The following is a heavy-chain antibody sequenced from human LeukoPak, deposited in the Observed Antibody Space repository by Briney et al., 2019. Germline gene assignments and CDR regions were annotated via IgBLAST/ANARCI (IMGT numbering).Heavy chain of an antibody. CDR1: GFSITNHY. V-gene: IGHV3-72*01. CDR3: VRVRHGDYFDY. D-gene: IGHD4-17*01. Sequence: GGSLRLSCAASGFSITNHYMDWVRQAPGKGPDWVGRTRNKPNGYTTDYGTSVRGRFIVSRDDSENSLYLQMNGLKTEDTAVYYCVRVRHGDYFDYWGQGTLVTVSS. J-gene: IGHJ4*02. CDR2: TRNKPNGYTT.